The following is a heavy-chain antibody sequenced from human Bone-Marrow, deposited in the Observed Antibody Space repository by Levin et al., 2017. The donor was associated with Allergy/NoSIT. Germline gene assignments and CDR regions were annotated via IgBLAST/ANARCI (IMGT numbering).Heavy chain of an antibody. CDR1: GGSISSSSYY. CDR2: IYYGEST. D-gene: IGHD5-18*01. V-gene: IGHV4-39*01. CDR3: ARHSSVLQLWYPDH. Sequence: SETLSLTCTVSGGSISSSSYYWGWIRQPPGKGLEWIGSIYYGESTYNNPSLKSRVTISVDTSKNQFSLKPSSVTAADTAVYYCARHSSVLQLWYPDHWGQGTLVTVSS. J-gene: IGHJ4*02.